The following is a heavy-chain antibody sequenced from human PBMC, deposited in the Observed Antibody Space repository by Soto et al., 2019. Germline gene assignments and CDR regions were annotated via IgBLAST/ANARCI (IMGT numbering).Heavy chain of an antibody. CDR1: GFTFSSYG. Sequence: GGSLRLSCAASGFTFSSYGMHWVRQAPGKGLERVAVISYDRSNKYYADSVKGRFTISRDNSKNTLYLQMNSLRAEDTAVYYCAKGGDSSGYYFYYFDYWGQGT. CDR2: ISYDRSNK. CDR3: AKGGDSSGYYFYYFDY. J-gene: IGHJ4*02. V-gene: IGHV3-30*18. D-gene: IGHD3-22*01.